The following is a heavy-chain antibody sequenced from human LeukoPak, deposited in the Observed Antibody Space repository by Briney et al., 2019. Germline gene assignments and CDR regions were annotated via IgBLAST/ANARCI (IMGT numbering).Heavy chain of an antibody. CDR2: IYYSGST. J-gene: IGHJ4*02. CDR3: ARGLGSWYDFDY. V-gene: IGHV4-30-4*01. Sequence: SETLSLTCTVSGGSISSGDYSWSWLRQPPGKGLEWIGYIYYSGSTYYNPSLKSLVTISVDTSKNQFSLKLSSVTAADTAVYYGARGLGSWYDFDYWGQGTVVTVSS. CDR1: GGSISSGDYS. D-gene: IGHD6-13*01.